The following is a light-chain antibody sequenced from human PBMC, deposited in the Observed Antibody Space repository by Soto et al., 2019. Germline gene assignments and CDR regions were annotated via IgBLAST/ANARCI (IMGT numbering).Light chain of an antibody. V-gene: IGLV4-69*01. Sequence: QAVVTQSPSASASLGASVKLTCTLSSGHSSYAVAWHQQQAEKGPRYLMKLNSDGSHSKGDGIPDRFSGSSSGAERYLTIASLQSEDEADYYCQTWGTGIVVFGGGTKLTVL. CDR2: LNSDGSH. CDR1: SGHSSYA. J-gene: IGLJ2*01. CDR3: QTWGTGIVV.